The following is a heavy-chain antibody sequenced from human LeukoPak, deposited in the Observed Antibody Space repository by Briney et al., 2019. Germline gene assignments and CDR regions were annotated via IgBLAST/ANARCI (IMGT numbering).Heavy chain of an antibody. CDR2: ISSSGSTI. CDR1: GFTFSSYE. D-gene: IGHD6-13*01. CDR3: ARDSSSWSLTFDS. Sequence: GGSLRLSCAASGFTFSSYEMNWVRQAPGKGLEWVSYISSSGSTIYYADSVKGRFTISRDNAKNSLYLQMNSPRAEATAVYYCARDSSSWSLTFDSWGQVTLVPVSS. V-gene: IGHV3-48*03. J-gene: IGHJ4*02.